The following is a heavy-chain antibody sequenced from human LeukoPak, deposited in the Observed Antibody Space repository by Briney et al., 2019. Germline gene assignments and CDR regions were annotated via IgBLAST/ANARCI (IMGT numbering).Heavy chain of an antibody. Sequence: ASETLSLTCTVSGDSISSSRHYWSWIRQPAGKGLEWIGRIYPSGNTNYNPSLKSRVTISLDTSKNQFSLKLSSVTAADTAVYYCARRTRTGFFDCWGQGTLVTVSS. J-gene: IGHJ4*02. CDR2: IYPSGNT. CDR3: ARRTRTGFFDC. V-gene: IGHV4-61*02. CDR1: GDSISSSRHY. D-gene: IGHD7-27*01.